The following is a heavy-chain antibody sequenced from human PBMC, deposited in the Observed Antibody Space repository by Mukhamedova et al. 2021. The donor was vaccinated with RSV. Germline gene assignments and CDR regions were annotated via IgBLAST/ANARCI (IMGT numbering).Heavy chain of an antibody. CDR2: GT. Sequence: GTNYAQKFQGRVTMTRDTSISTAYMELSRLRSDDTAVYYCARDGAYYDFWSGYYSPYYFDYWGQGTLVTVSS. D-gene: IGHD3-3*01. V-gene: IGHV1-2*02. CDR3: ARDGAYYDFWSGYYSPYYFDY. J-gene: IGHJ4*02.